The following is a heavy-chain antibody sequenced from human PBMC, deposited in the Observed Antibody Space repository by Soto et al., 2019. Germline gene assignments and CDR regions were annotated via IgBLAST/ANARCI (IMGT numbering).Heavy chain of an antibody. CDR2: ISYDGSNK. CDR3: ARVFWSTD. V-gene: IGHV3-30-3*01. D-gene: IGHD3-3*01. J-gene: IGHJ4*02. Sequence: QVQLVESGGGVVQPGRSLRLSCAASGFTFSSYAMHWVRQAPGKGLEWVAVISYDGSNKYYADSVKGRFTISRDNSKNTLYLQMNSLRAEDTAVYYCARVFWSTDWGQGTLVTVSS. CDR1: GFTFSSYA.